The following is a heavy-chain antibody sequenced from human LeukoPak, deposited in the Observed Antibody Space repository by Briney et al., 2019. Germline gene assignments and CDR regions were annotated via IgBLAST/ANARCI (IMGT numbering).Heavy chain of an antibody. CDR2: ISGSGGNT. V-gene: IGHV3-23*01. Sequence: PGGSLRLSCAASGFTFSSYAMTWVRQAPGKGLELVSVISGSGGNTYYTDPVKGRFTISRDNSKNTLYVQMTSLRAEDTAVYYCAKEIHGTRGYYVEFWGQGTLVTVSS. CDR1: GFTFSSYA. D-gene: IGHD1-14*01. J-gene: IGHJ4*02. CDR3: AKEIHGTRGYYVEF.